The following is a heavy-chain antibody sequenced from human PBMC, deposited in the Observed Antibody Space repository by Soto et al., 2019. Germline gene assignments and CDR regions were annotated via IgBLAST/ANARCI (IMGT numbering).Heavy chain of an antibody. Sequence: EVQLVESGGGLVQPGGSLRLSCAASGFMFGNYWMSWVRQAPGQGLECVANIKEDGTEKTYVDSVEGRFTVSRDNAKNSLYLEMNSLRVEDTALYYCARDPEFSAFDIWGQGTMVTVSS. V-gene: IGHV3-7*01. CDR1: GFMFGNYW. J-gene: IGHJ3*02. CDR3: ARDPEFSAFDI. CDR2: IKEDGTEK.